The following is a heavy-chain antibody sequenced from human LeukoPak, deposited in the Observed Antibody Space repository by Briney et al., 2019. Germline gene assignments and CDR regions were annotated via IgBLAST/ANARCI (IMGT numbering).Heavy chain of an antibody. CDR3: TRGPGTDVGSAREDY. CDR2: IRSKAYGGTT. CDR1: GFIFSSYT. D-gene: IGHD1-7*01. V-gene: IGHV3-49*04. J-gene: IGHJ4*02. Sequence: GGSLRLSCAASGFIFSSYTMNWVRQAPGKGLEWVGFIRSKAYGGTTEYAASVKGRFTISRDDSKSIAYLQMNSLKTEDTAVYYCTRGPGTDVGSAREDYWGQGTLVTVSS.